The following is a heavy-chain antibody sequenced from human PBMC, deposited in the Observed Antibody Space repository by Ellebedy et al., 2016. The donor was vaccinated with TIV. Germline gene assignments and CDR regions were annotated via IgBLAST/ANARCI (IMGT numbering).Heavy chain of an antibody. CDR2: ISAYNGNT. Sequence: AASVKVSCKASGYTFTSYGISWVRQALGQGLEWMGWISAYNGNTNYAQKLQGRVTMTTDTSTSAAYMELRSLRSDDTAVYYCARDRGALGAFDIWGQGTMVTVSS. CDR1: GYTFTSYG. D-gene: IGHD3-10*01. CDR3: ARDRGALGAFDI. J-gene: IGHJ3*02. V-gene: IGHV1-18*04.